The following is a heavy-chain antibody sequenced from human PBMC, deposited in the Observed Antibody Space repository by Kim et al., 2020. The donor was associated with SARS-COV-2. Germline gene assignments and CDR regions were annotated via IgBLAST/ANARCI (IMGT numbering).Heavy chain of an antibody. Sequence: YYADSVKGRFTISRDNPKNTLYLQMNSLRAEDTAVYYCAALTYGSGSYNYWGQGTLVTVSS. CDR3: AALTYGSGSYNY. D-gene: IGHD3-10*01. J-gene: IGHJ4*02. V-gene: IGHV3-23*01.